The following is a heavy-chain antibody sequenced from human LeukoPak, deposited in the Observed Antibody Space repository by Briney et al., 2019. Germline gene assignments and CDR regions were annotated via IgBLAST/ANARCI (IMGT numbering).Heavy chain of an antibody. D-gene: IGHD3-22*01. V-gene: IGHV1-2*06. J-gene: IGHJ3*01. CDR3: ARDVGVITPNDAFDV. CDR2: INPNSGGT. CDR1: GYTFTGYY. Sequence: ASVKVSCKASGYTFTGYYMHWVRQAPGQGLEWMGRINPNSGGTNYAQKFQGRVTMTRDTSISTAYMELSRLRSDDTAVYYCARDVGVITPNDAFDVWGQGTMVTVSS.